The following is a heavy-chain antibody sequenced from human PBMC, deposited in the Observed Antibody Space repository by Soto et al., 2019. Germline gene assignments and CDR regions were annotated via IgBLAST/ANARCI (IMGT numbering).Heavy chain of an antibody. D-gene: IGHD2-15*01. CDR1: GYSFTSYW. Sequence: GESLKISCKGSGYSFTSYWIGWVRQMPGKGLEWMGIIYPGDSDTRYSPSFQGQVTISADTSISTAYLQWSSLKASDIAIYYCPRSAGVVVAARNEAFETGGEEIMVRVSS. CDR2: IYPGDSDT. CDR3: PRSAGVVVAARNEAFET. V-gene: IGHV5-51*01. J-gene: IGHJ3*01.